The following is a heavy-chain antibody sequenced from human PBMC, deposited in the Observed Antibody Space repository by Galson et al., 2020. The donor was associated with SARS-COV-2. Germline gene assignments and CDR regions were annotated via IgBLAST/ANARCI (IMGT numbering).Heavy chain of an antibody. CDR3: ARDLLNAFDI. CDR1: GLTVSSHY. Sequence: QLGESLKTSCAASGLTVSSHYMNWVRQAPGKGLEWVSVLNSGGGTYYADSVKGRFTIPRDNSKNTLYLQMNSLRAEDTAMYYCARDLLNAFDIWGQGTMVTVS. J-gene: IGHJ3*02. CDR2: LNSGGGT. V-gene: IGHV3-53*05. D-gene: IGHD2-15*01.